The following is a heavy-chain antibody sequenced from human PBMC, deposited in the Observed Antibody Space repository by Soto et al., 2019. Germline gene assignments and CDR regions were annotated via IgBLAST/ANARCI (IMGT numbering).Heavy chain of an antibody. V-gene: IGHV3-30-3*01. Sequence: GGSLRLSCAASGFTFSSYAMHWVRQAPGKGLEWVAVISYDGSNKYYADSVKGRFTISRDNSKNTLYLQMNSLRAEDTAVYYCARSDLRRVDYWGQGTLVTVSS. CDR2: ISYDGSNK. J-gene: IGHJ4*02. CDR1: GFTFSSYA. CDR3: ARSDLRRVDY.